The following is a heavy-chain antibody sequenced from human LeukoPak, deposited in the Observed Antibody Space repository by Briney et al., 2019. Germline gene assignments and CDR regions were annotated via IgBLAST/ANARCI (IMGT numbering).Heavy chain of an antibody. D-gene: IGHD3-3*01. CDR1: GGSISSGDYY. J-gene: IGHJ5*02. V-gene: IGHV4-30-4*08. Sequence: SETLSLTCTVSGGSISSGDYYWSWLRQPPGQGLEWIGYIYYSGSTYYNPSLKSRVTISVDTSKNQFSLKLSSVTAADTAVYYCAREPYDFWSGPNWFDPWGQGTLVTVSS. CDR2: IYYSGST. CDR3: AREPYDFWSGPNWFDP.